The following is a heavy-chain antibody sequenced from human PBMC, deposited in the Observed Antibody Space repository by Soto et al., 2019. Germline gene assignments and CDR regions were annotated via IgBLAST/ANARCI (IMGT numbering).Heavy chain of an antibody. Sequence: VQVQESGPGLVKPSGTLSLTCAVSSASITGNNWWSWVRQPTGEGLEWIGEIDHSGSTNYNPSLTRRVTISVHRSKTEFALELSSVTAADTAVYYCARLKGITGNRSFDFWGQGTLVTVSS. V-gene: IGHV4-4*02. CDR2: IDHSGST. CDR1: SASITGNNW. CDR3: ARLKGITGNRSFDF. D-gene: IGHD1-20*01. J-gene: IGHJ4*02.